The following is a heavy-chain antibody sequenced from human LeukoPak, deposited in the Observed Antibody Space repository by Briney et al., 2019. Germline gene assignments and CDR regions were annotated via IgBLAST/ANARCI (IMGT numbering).Heavy chain of an antibody. CDR2: INPNSGGT. V-gene: IGHV1-2*02. Sequence: GASVKVSCKASGYTFTGYYMHWVRQAPGQGLEWMGWINPNSGGTNYAQKFQGRVTMTRDTSTSTAYMELSRLRSDDTAVYYCARGVLNYDILTGYVYWGQGTLVTVSS. D-gene: IGHD3-9*01. J-gene: IGHJ4*02. CDR3: ARGVLNYDILTGYVY. CDR1: GYTFTGYY.